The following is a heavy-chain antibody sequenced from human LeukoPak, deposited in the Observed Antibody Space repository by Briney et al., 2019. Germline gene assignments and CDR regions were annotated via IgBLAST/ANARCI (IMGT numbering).Heavy chain of an antibody. CDR3: ARDSAADYFDY. V-gene: IGHV4-61*08. CDR1: GGSLSSGDYY. J-gene: IGHJ4*02. Sequence: SETLSLTCTVSGGSLSSGDYYWSWIRQPPRKGLEWIGYIYYSGSTYYNPSLKSRVAISVDTSKNQFSLKLSSVTAADTAVYYCARDSAADYFDYWGQGTLVTVSS. D-gene: IGHD6-25*01. CDR2: IYYSGST.